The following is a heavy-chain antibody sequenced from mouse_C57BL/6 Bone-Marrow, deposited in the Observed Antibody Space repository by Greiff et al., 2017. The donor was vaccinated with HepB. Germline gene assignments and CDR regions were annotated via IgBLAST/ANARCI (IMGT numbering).Heavy chain of an antibody. Sequence: QVQLQQSGPGLVQPSQRLSITCTVSGFSFTSYGVHWVRQSPGKGLEWLGVIWRGGSTDYNAAFMSRLSITKDNSKSHVFFKMNSLQAADTAIYYCAKKDPRGGAMDYWGQGTSVTVSS. CDR3: AKKDPRGGAMDY. D-gene: IGHD3-3*01. CDR2: IWRGGST. J-gene: IGHJ4*01. CDR1: GFSFTSYG. V-gene: IGHV2-5*01.